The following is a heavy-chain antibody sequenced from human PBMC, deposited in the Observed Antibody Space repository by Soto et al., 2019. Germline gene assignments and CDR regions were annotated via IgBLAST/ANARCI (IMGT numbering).Heavy chain of an antibody. D-gene: IGHD4-17*01. CDR2: IWYDGSNK. CDR1: GFTFSSYG. V-gene: IGHV3-33*01. Sequence: PGGSLRLSCAASGFTFSSYGMHWVRQAPGKGLEWVAVIWYDGSNKYYADSVKGRFTISRDNSKNTLYLQMNSLRAEDTAVYYCAREDHDYGDLRGNFDYWGQGTRVTVSS. J-gene: IGHJ4*02. CDR3: AREDHDYGDLRGNFDY.